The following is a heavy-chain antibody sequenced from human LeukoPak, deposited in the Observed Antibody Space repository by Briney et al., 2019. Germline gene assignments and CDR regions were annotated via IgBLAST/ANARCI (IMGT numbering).Heavy chain of an antibody. CDR3: ARGATYYYHSSGYLSFDY. CDR1: GGSFSGYY. V-gene: IGHV4-34*01. D-gene: IGHD3-22*01. J-gene: IGHJ4*02. Sequence: SETLSLTCAVYGGSFSGYYWSWIRQPPGKGLEWIGEINHSGSTNYNPSLKSRVPISVDTSKNQFSLKLSSVTAADTAVYYCARGATYYYHSSGYLSFDYWGQGTLVTDSS. CDR2: INHSGST.